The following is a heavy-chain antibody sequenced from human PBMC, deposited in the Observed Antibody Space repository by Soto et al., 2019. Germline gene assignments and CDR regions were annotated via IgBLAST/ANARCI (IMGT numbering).Heavy chain of an antibody. CDR2: IYYSGST. CDR3: ARQAYGGSYARGGFEY. D-gene: IGHD1-26*01. Sequence: GGPIGGYCWRCIRQTKGKGLEWIGYIYYSGSTNYNPSLKSRVTISVDTSKNQFSLKLSSVTAADPAVYYCARQAYGGSYARGGFEYRGQGTL. J-gene: IGHJ4*02. CDR1: GGPIGGYC. V-gene: IGHV4-59*08.